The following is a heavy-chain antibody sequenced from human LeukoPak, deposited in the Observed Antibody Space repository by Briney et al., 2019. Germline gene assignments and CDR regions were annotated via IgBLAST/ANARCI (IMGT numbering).Heavy chain of an antibody. J-gene: IGHJ4*02. CDR1: GFTFSSYA. CDR2: ISYDGSNK. V-gene: IGHV3-30-3*01. CDR3: ARAGSSGWYSFDY. D-gene: IGHD6-19*01. Sequence: GGSLRLSCAASGFTFSSYAMHWVRQAPGKGLEWVALISYDGSNKYYADSVKGRFTISRDKSKNTLYLQMNSLRAEDTAVYYCARAGSSGWYSFDYWGQGTLVTVSP.